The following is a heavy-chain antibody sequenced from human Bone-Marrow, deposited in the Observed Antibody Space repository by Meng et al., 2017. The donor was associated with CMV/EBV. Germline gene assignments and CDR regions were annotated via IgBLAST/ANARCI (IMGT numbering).Heavy chain of an antibody. CDR2: INPSGGSP. Sequence: ASVKVSCKAYGYTFANYYMHWVRQAPGQGLEWMAIINPSGGSPTYPQKFQGRLKMTSDTSTSSVYMELTSLTSDDTAVYYCARDRRGREVDPAVLEVWGQGTTVTVSS. CDR1: GYTFANYY. J-gene: IGHJ6*02. D-gene: IGHD2-2*01. V-gene: IGHV1-46*01. CDR3: ARDRRGREVDPAVLEV.